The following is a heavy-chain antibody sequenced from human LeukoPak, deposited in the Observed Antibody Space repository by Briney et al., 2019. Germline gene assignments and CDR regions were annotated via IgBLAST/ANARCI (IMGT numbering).Heavy chain of an antibody. CDR3: TRESSYAFDI. Sequence: GGSLRLSCAASGFTFGDYYMSWIRQAPGKGLEWVSYISSSSSYTNYVDSVKGRFTISRDNAENSLYLQMNSLRDEDTAVYYCTRESSYAFDIWGQGTMVTVSS. CDR1: GFTFGDYY. J-gene: IGHJ3*02. D-gene: IGHD3-10*01. V-gene: IGHV3-11*06. CDR2: ISSSSSYT.